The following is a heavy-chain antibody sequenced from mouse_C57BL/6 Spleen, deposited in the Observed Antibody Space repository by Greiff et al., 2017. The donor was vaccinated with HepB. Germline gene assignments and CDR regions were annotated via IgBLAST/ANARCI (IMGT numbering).Heavy chain of an antibody. D-gene: IGHD1-1*01. Sequence: VHVKQSGAELVRPGASVKLSCTASGFNIKDYYMHWVKQRPEQGLEWIGRIDPEDGDTEYAPKFQGKATMTADTSSNTAYLQLSSLTSEDTAVYYCTRATVVAENYWGQGTTLTVSS. CDR1: GFNIKDYY. CDR3: TRATVVAENY. V-gene: IGHV14-1*01. J-gene: IGHJ2*01. CDR2: IDPEDGDT.